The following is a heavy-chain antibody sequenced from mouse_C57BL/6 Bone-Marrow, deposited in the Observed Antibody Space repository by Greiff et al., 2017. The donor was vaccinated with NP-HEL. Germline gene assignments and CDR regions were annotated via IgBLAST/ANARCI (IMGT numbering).Heavy chain of an antibody. CDR3: TTGDYYGWYVDV. Sequence: VQLQQSGAELVRPGASVKLSCTASGFNIKDDYMHWVKQRPEQGLEWIGWLDPENGDTESASKFQGKATITADTSSNTAYRQLSSLTSEDTAVDYCTTGDYYGWYVDVWGTGATVTVSS. V-gene: IGHV14-4*01. CDR2: LDPENGDT. D-gene: IGHD1-1*01. CDR1: GFNIKDDY. J-gene: IGHJ1*03.